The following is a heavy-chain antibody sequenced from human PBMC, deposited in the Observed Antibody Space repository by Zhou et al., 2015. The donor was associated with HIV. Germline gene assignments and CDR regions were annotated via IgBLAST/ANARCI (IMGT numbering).Heavy chain of an antibody. D-gene: IGHD3-3*01. CDR1: GYTFTSYD. Sequence: QVQLVQSGAEVKKPGASVKVSCKASGYTFTSYDINWVRQATGQGLEWMGWMNPNSGNTGYAQKFQGRVTMTRNTSISTAYMELSSLRSEDTAVYYCAISGITYFWSGYSPVWGMDVVGPRDHGHRLL. CDR2: MNPNSGNT. CDR3: AISGITYFWSGYSPVWGMDV. J-gene: IGHJ6*02. V-gene: IGHV1-8*01.